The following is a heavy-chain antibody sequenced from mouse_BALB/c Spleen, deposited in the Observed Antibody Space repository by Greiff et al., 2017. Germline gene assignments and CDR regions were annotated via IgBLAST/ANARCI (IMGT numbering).Heavy chain of an antibody. CDR3: ARGVQYGNFWFAY. D-gene: IGHD2-10*02. Sequence: DVQLVESGGGLVQPGGSRKLSCAASGFTFSSFGMHWVRQAPEKGLEWVAYISSGSSTIYYADTVKGRFTISRDNPKNTLFLQMSSLKSEDTAMYYCARGVQYGNFWFAYWGQGTLVTVSA. V-gene: IGHV5-17*02. CDR1: GFTFSSFG. CDR2: ISSGSSTI. J-gene: IGHJ3*01.